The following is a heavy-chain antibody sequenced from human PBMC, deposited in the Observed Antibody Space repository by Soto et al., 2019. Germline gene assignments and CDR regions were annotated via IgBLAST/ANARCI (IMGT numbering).Heavy chain of an antibody. D-gene: IGHD6-19*01. CDR1: GFSFSSHV. CDR2: ISYDGSNT. J-gene: IGHJ4*02. Sequence: GGSLRLSCAASGFSFSSHVMSWVRQAPGKGLEWVAVISYDGSNTYYADSVKGRFTISRDNSKNTLYLQMNSLRAEDTAVYYCAKDGNVYSSGWYAPSLDYWGQGTLVTVSS. CDR3: AKDGNVYSSGWYAPSLDY. V-gene: IGHV3-30*18.